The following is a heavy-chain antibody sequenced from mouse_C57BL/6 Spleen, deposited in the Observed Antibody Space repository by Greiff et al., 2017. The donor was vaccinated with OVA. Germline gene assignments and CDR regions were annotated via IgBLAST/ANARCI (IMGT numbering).Heavy chain of an antibody. J-gene: IGHJ2*01. CDR1: GYTFTSYW. V-gene: IGHV1-72*01. CDR3: ERGEDYYEEYYFDY. CDR2: IDPNSGGT. Sequence: QVQLQQPGAELVKPGASVKLSCKASGYTFTSYWMHWVTPRPGRGLEWIGRIDPNSGGTKYNEKFKGKATLTVDKPSSTAYMQLSSLTSEDSSVYYSERGEDYYEEYYFDYWGQGTTLTVSS. D-gene: IGHD1-1*01.